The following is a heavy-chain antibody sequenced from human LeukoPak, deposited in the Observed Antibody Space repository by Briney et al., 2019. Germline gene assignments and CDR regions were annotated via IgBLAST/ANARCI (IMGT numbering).Heavy chain of an antibody. J-gene: IGHJ3*02. D-gene: IGHD6-25*01. CDR2: IKYDGNEE. CDR3: ARDHLGGYADAFDI. CDR1: GFTFSDYW. Sequence: PGGSLRLSCAASGFTFSDYWMSWMRQAPGKGLEWVANIKYDGNEEYYVDSVKGRFTISRDNAKNSLYLQMNSLRTEDTAVYYCARDHLGGYADAFDIWGQGTMVTVSS. V-gene: IGHV3-7*01.